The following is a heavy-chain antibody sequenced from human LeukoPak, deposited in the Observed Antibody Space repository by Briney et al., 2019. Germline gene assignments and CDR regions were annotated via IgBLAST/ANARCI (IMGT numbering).Heavy chain of an antibody. J-gene: IGHJ4*02. D-gene: IGHD3-22*01. CDR1: GFTFSSYG. CDR3: AKDLNPDYYDSSGHDY. V-gene: IGHV3-30*18. CDR2: ISYDGSNK. Sequence: GFLRLSCAASGFTFSSYGMHWVRQAPGKGLEWVAVISYDGSNKYYADSVKGRFTISRDNSKNTLYLQMNSLRAEDTAVYYCAKDLNPDYYDSSGHDYWGQGTLVTVSS.